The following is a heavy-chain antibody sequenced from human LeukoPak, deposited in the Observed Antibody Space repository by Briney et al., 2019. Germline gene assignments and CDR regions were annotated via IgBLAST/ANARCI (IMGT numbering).Heavy chain of an antibody. J-gene: IGHJ5*02. D-gene: IGHD3-10*01. CDR2: ISSSGSTI. CDR1: GFTFSSYE. Sequence: GGSLRLSCAASGFTFSSYEMNWVRQAPGKGLEWVSYISSSGSTIYYADSAKGRFTISRDNAKNTLYLQMNSLRAEDTAVYYCAREYGFGSGSYYPWGQGTLVTVSS. CDR3: AREYGFGSGSYYP. V-gene: IGHV3-48*03.